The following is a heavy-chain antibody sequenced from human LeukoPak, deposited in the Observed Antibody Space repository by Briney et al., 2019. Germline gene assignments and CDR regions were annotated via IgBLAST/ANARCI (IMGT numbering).Heavy chain of an antibody. CDR1: GFTFSSYY. J-gene: IGHJ4*02. Sequence: PGGSLRLSCAASGFTFSSYYMHWVRQAPGKGLEWVSFIRYDGTKKYYADSVKGRFTISRDNAKNSLYLQMNSLRAEDTAVYYCASEGEVPVGWGQGTLVTVSS. CDR3: ASEGEVPVG. D-gene: IGHD2-15*01. V-gene: IGHV3-30*02. CDR2: IRYDGTKK.